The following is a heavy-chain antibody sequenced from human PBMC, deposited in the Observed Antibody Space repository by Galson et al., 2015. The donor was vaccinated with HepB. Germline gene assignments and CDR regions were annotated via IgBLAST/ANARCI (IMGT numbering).Heavy chain of an antibody. CDR1: GFPFSSYA. V-gene: IGHV3-23*01. D-gene: IGHD3-3*01. J-gene: IGHJ4*02. Sequence: SLRLSCAASGFPFSSYAMAWVRQAPGQGLEWVSGISVSGDFTYYGDSVKDRFTISRDNSKNTVFLQMKRLRADDTAVYFCANPGPTQDYWSAYYEGPRFDYWGQGALVIVSS. CDR2: ISVSGDFT. CDR3: ANPGPTQDYWSAYYEGPRFDY.